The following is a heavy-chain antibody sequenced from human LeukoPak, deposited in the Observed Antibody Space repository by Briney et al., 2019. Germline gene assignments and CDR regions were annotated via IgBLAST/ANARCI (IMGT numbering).Heavy chain of an antibody. J-gene: IGHJ5*02. V-gene: IGHV4-61*08. D-gene: IGHD3-22*01. Sequence: SETLSLTCGVSGGSISSGGFSWSWIRQPPGKGLEWIGYIYYSGSTNYNPSLKSRVTISVDTSKNQFSLKLSSVTAADTAVYYCARGRRDYYDSSGYYYSWFDPWGQGTLVTISS. CDR2: IYYSGST. CDR1: GGSISSGGFS. CDR3: ARGRRDYYDSSGYYYSWFDP.